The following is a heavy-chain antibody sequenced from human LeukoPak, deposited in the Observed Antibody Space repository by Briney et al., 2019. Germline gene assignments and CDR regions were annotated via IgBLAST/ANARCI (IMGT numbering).Heavy chain of an antibody. Sequence: ASVKVSCKAPGYTFTSYAMHWVRQAPGQRLEWMGWINAGNGNTKHSQKFQGRVTITRDTSASTAYTELSSLRSEDTAVYYCAREMVVVAATPFDPWGQGTLVTVSS. D-gene: IGHD2-15*01. V-gene: IGHV1-3*01. CDR3: AREMVVVAATPFDP. CDR1: GYTFTSYA. CDR2: INAGNGNT. J-gene: IGHJ5*02.